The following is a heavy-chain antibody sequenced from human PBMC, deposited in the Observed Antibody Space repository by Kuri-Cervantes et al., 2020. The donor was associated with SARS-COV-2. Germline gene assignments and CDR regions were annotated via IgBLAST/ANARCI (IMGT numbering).Heavy chain of an antibody. CDR3: TTYGFHDGFDI. Sequence: GESLKISCAASGFTFSGSAMHWVRQASGKGLEWVGRIRSKANSYATAYAASVKGRFTISRDDSKNTLYLQMNSLKTEDTAVYYCTTYGFHDGFDIWGQGTMVTVSS. J-gene: IGHJ3*02. CDR1: GFTFSGSA. V-gene: IGHV3-73*01. CDR2: IRSKANSYAT. D-gene: IGHD3-10*01.